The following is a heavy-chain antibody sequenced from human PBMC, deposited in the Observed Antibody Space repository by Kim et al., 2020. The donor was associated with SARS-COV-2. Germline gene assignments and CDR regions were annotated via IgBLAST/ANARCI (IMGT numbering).Heavy chain of an antibody. V-gene: IGHV3-23*01. J-gene: IGHJ3*02. CDR1: GFTFSSYA. Sequence: GGSLRLSCAASGFTFSSYAMSWVRQAPGKGLEWVSAISGSGGSTYYADSVKGRFTISRDNSKNTLYLQMNSLRAEDTAVYYCAKDPGLPLMITFGGVNAFDIWGQGTMVTVSS. CDR2: ISGSGGST. CDR3: AKDPGLPLMITFGGVNAFDI. D-gene: IGHD3-16*01.